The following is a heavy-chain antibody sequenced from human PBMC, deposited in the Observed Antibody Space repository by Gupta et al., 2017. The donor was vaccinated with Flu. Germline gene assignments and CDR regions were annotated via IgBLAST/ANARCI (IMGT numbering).Heavy chain of an antibody. J-gene: IGHJ3*02. V-gene: IGHV4-39*01. D-gene: IGHD2-2*01. CDR1: GGSISSSSYY. CDR3: ARPTPLGYCSSTSCRKAGAFDI. CDR2: IYYSGST. Sequence: QLQLQESGPGLVKPSETLSLTCTVSGGSISSSSYYWGWIRQPPGKGLEWIGSIYYSGSTYYNPSLKSRVTISVDTSKNQFSLKLSSVTAADTAVYYCARPTPLGYCSSTSCRKAGAFDIWGQGTMVTVSS.